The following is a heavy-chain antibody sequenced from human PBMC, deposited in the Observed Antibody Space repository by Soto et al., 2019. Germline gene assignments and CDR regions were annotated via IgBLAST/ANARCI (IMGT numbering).Heavy chain of an antibody. Sequence: EVQLEESGGGLVQPGGSLRLSCATSGFAFSDSWMNWVRQAPGKGLEWLASTVPDGSERYYVPSVRGRFPISRDNTKTSLYLQMNSLRVDDTAISYCARDRGFSSFDLWGQGTLVTVSS. V-gene: IGHV3-7*01. CDR1: GFAFSDSW. CDR3: ARDRGFSSFDL. D-gene: IGHD6-6*01. J-gene: IGHJ5*01. CDR2: TVPDGSER.